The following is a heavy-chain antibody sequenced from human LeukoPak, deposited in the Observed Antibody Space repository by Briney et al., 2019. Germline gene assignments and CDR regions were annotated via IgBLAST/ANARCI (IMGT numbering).Heavy chain of an antibody. D-gene: IGHD3-3*01. J-gene: IGHJ5*02. CDR1: GYSFTSYW. CDR2: ISPGDSDT. V-gene: IGHV5-51*01. CDR3: ARLLSGYYTPLDP. Sequence: GESLKISCKGSGYSFTSYWIGWVRQMPGKGLEWMEIISPGDSDTRYSPSSQGQVTISADKSISTAYLQWSSLKAPDSAMYYCARLLSGYYTPLDPWGQGNLVTVSS.